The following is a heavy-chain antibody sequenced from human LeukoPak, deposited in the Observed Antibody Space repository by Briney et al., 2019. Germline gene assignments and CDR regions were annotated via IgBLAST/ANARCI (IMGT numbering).Heavy chain of an antibody. D-gene: IGHD3-3*01. V-gene: IGHV3-48*03. CDR3: ARGFGDL. CDR1: VFTFSSYE. Sequence: GGSLRLSCAASVFTFSSYEMNWVRQPPGKGLEWVSYISSSGNTIYYADSVKGRFTISRDNAKNTLYLQMNSLRAEDTAVYYCARGFGDLWGQGTLVTVSS. J-gene: IGHJ5*02. CDR2: ISSSGNTI.